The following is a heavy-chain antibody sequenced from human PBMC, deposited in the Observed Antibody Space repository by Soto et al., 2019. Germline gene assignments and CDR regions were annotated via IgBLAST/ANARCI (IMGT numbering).Heavy chain of an antibody. CDR2: IYYSGST. CDR3: VRDGSGNYFDY. Sequence: SETLSLTCTVSGGSISSHYWSWIRQPPGKGLEWIGCIYYSGSTNYNPSLKSRVTISVDTSKNQFSLKLTSVTAADTAVYFCVRDGSGNYFDYWGQGILVTVSS. J-gene: IGHJ4*02. CDR1: GGSISSHY. D-gene: IGHD2-15*01. V-gene: IGHV4-59*11.